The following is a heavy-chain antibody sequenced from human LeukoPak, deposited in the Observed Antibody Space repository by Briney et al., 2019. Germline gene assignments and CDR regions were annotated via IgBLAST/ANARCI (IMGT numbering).Heavy chain of an antibody. V-gene: IGHV4-34*01. CDR3: ARGGRDYYGSGSYYKAPFGY. CDR2: INHSGST. J-gene: IGHJ4*02. CDR1: GGSFSGNY. Sequence: SETLSLTCAVYGGSFSGNYWSWIRQPPGKGLEWIGEINHSGSTNYNPSLKSRVTISVDTSKNQFSLKLSSVTAADTAVYYCARGGRDYYGSGSYYKAPFGYWGQGTLVTVSS. D-gene: IGHD3-10*01.